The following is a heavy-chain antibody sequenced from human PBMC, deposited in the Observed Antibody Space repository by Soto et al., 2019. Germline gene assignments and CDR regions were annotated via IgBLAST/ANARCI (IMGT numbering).Heavy chain of an antibody. V-gene: IGHV3-21*01. Sequence: GGSLRLSCAASGFTFSSYSMNWVRQAPGKGLEWVSSISSSSSYIYYADSVKGRFTISRDNAKNSLYLQMNSLRAEDTAVYYCARDSDIGLNDYWGQGTLVTVSS. CDR3: ARDSDIGLNDY. D-gene: IGHD3-9*01. CDR2: ISSSSSYI. J-gene: IGHJ4*02. CDR1: GFTFSSYS.